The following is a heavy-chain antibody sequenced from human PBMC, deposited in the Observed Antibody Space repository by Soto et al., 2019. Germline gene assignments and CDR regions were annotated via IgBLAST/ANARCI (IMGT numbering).Heavy chain of an antibody. CDR2: ITGSGDST. CDR3: ARDVILPIASPDAFDI. D-gene: IGHD2-21*01. CDR1: GFTFRGYA. Sequence: GGPLRHSYAASGFTFRGYAMSWVLQAPGKKLEWVSAITGSGDSTYYADSVKGRFTISRDNSKDTLYLQMNSLRAEDTAMYYCARDVILPIASPDAFDIWGQGTMVTVSS. J-gene: IGHJ3*02. V-gene: IGHV3-23*01.